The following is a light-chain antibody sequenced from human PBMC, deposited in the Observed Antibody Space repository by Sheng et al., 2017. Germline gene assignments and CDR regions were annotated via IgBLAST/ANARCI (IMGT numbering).Light chain of an antibody. CDR2: STS. CDR3: QQRSNWPPWT. V-gene: IGKV3D-20*02. J-gene: IGKJ1*01. CDR1: QSISTSY. Sequence: EIVLTQSPGTLSLSPGERATLSCRASQSISTSYLAWYQQKPGQAPRLLIHSTSNRATGIPDRFSGSGSGTDFTLTISRLEPEDFAVYYCQQRSNWPPWTFGQGTKVEIK.